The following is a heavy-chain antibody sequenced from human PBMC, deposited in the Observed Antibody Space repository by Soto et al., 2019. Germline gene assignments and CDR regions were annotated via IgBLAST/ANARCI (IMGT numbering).Heavy chain of an antibody. CDR1: GGSFSGYY. Sequence: QVQLQQWGAGLLKPSETLSLTCAVYGGSFSGYYWSWIRQPPGKGLEWIGEINHSGSTNYNPSLKSRVTISVDTSKNQFSLKLSSVTAADTAVYYCARGQGGSYLAWFDPWGQETLVTVSS. CDR3: ARGQGGSYLAWFDP. V-gene: IGHV4-34*01. D-gene: IGHD1-26*01. J-gene: IGHJ5*02. CDR2: INHSGST.